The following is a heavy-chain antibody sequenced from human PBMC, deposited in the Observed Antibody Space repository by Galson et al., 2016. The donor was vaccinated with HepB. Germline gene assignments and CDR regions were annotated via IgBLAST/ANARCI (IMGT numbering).Heavy chain of an antibody. CDR3: ARAGLRYFDRFSPYYFDY. J-gene: IGHJ4*02. CDR1: GYIFTGHC. V-gene: IGHV1-2*02. CDR2: INPNSGGT. Sequence: SVKVSCKASGYIFTGHCIHWVRQAPGQGLEWMGWINPNSGGTKFAVKFQGRVTVTRDTSTSIAYMELSRLRSDDTAVYFCARAGLRYFDRFSPYYFDYWGQGTLVTVTS. D-gene: IGHD3-9*01.